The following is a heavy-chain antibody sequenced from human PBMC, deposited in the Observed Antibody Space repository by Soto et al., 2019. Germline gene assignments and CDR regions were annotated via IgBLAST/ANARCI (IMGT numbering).Heavy chain of an antibody. Sequence: QVRLVESGGGVVQPGRSLRLSCAASGFTFSSYGMPWVRQAPGKGLEWVAVIWYDGSNKYYADSVKGRFTISRDNSKNTLYLQMNSLRAEDTAVYYCARARDIFDYWGQGTLVTVSS. CDR2: IWYDGSNK. CDR3: ARARDIFDY. J-gene: IGHJ4*02. CDR1: GFTFSSYG. V-gene: IGHV3-33*01.